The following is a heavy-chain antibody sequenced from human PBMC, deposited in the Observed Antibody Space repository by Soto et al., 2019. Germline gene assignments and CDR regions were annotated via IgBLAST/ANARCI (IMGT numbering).Heavy chain of an antibody. Sequence: ASVNVSCKASGYTFTGYYMHWVRQAPGQGLELMGWINPNSGGTNYAQKFQGWVTMTRDTSISTAYMELSRMRSDDTAVYYCERADIVSTEFDYGGQGTRVNVSS. CDR1: GYTFTGYY. CDR2: INPNSGGT. J-gene: IGHJ4*02. D-gene: IGHD5-12*01. V-gene: IGHV1-2*04. CDR3: ERADIVSTEFDY.